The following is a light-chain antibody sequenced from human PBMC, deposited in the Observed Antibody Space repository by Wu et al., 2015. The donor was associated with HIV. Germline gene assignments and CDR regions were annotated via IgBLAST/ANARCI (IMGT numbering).Light chain of an antibody. J-gene: IGKJ1*01. Sequence: EIVMTQSPATLSVSPGERATLSCRASQSVNSNLAWYQQKPGQPPRLLIYGASTRATGIPARFSGSESGTEFTLTISSIQSEDFALYYCQQYNNWPLWTFGQGTKVEMK. CDR3: QQYNNWPLWT. V-gene: IGKV3-15*01. CDR1: QSVNSN. CDR2: GAS.